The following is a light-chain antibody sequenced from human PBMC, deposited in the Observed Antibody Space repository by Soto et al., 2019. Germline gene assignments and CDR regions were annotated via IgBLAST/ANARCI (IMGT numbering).Light chain of an antibody. CDR2: RRN. CDR3: ASWDDSLSGYV. J-gene: IGLJ1*01. CDR1: NSNIGHNY. V-gene: IGLV1-47*01. Sequence: QSVLTHPPSASGTPGRTVTISCSGSNSNIGHNYVDWYQQLPGTAPRLLISRRNERPSGVPDRFSGSKSGTSASLAISGLRSEDEADYYCASWDDSLSGYVFGTGTKV.